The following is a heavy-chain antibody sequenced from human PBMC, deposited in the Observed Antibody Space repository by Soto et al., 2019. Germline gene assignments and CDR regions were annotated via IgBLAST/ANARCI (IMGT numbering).Heavy chain of an antibody. CDR2: MNPNSGNT. D-gene: IGHD6-13*01. CDR1: GYTFTSYD. Sequence: ASVKVSCKASGYTFTSYDINWVRQATGQGLEWMGWMNPNSGNTGYAQKFQGRVTMTRNTSISTAYMELSSLRSEDTAAYYCARWGYSSSWSGYYYYGMDVWGQGTTVTVSS. J-gene: IGHJ6*02. V-gene: IGHV1-8*01. CDR3: ARWGYSSSWSGYYYYGMDV.